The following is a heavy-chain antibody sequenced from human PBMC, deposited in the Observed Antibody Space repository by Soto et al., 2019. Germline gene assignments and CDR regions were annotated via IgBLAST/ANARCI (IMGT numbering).Heavy chain of an antibody. CDR1: GFAFSAYW. Sequence: GGSLRLSCAASGFAFSAYWMHWVRQTPGKGLVWVSRINSDGSSTNYADSVKGRFTISRDNGKNTLYLQMNSLRAEDTAVYYCVSPGSASYPRWGQGTLVTVSS. CDR2: INSDGSST. CDR3: VSPGSASYPR. D-gene: IGHD3-10*01. J-gene: IGHJ4*02. V-gene: IGHV3-74*01.